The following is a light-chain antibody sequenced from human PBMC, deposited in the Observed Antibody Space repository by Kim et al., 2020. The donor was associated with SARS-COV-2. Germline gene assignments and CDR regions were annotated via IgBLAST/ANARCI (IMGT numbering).Light chain of an antibody. V-gene: IGKV1-16*01. J-gene: IGKJ4*01. CDR1: QDIDNY. CDR2: DAS. Sequence: DIQMTQSPSSLSASVGDRVTITCRTSQDIDNYLAWFQQKPGQAPKSLIHDASSLQSGVPSRFSGSGSATDYTLTISSLQPEDFATYYCQHYKSYPLTFGGGTKVEIK. CDR3: QHYKSYPLT.